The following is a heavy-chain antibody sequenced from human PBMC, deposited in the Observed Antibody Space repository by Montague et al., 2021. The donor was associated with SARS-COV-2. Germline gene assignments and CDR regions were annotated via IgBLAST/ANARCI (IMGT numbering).Heavy chain of an antibody. V-gene: IGHV4-34*01. J-gene: IGHJ6*03. CDR3: ARLRDGVVPSPILGVGPYYSYYYRDV. D-gene: IGHD3-10*01. CDR1: GGSFSGYY. Sequence: SETLSLTCAVHGGSFSGYYWNWIRQPPGKGLEWIGEINHGGNTNYNPSLKNRLTISVDTSKNRFSLKLTSVAATDTAVYYCARLRDGVVPSPILGVGPYYSYYYRDVWGKGTTVTVS. CDR2: INHGGNT.